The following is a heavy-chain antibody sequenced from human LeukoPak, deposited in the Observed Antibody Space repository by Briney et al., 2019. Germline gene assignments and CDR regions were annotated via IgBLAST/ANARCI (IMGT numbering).Heavy chain of an antibody. J-gene: IGHJ6*03. CDR3: ARLNYNGGSAYYYYYYYMDV. Sequence: GESLKISCKGSGYSFTSYWIGWVRQMPGKGLEWMGIIYPGDSDTRYSPSFQGQVTISADKSISTAYLQWSSLKASDTAMYYCARLNYNGGSAYYYYYYYMDVWGKGTTVTVSS. CDR2: IYPGDSDT. D-gene: IGHD2-15*01. CDR1: GYSFTSYW. V-gene: IGHV5-51*01.